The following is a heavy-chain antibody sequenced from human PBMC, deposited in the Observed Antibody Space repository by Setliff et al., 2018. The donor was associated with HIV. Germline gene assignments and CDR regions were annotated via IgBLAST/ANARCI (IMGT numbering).Heavy chain of an antibody. Sequence: GGSLRLSCVASGFIFSDRYMDWVRQAPGKGLEWIGRSRNKANSYSTEYAASVKGRFTISRDASKSSMYLQINSLKSEDTAVYYCVGLRYYADGAWHGGDYWGQGSLVTVSS. CDR1: GFIFSDRY. D-gene: IGHD2-8*01. CDR2: SRNKANSYST. CDR3: VGLRYYADGAWHGGDY. V-gene: IGHV3-72*01. J-gene: IGHJ4*02.